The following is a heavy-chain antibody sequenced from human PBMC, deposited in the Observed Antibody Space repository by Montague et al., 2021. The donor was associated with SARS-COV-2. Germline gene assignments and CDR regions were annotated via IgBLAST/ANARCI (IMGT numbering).Heavy chain of an antibody. CDR2: ISYDGSNK. CDR3: ARPFGGGYYSGCDY. J-gene: IGHJ4*02. V-gene: IGHV3-30*04. CDR1: GFTFSSYA. Sequence: SLRLSCAASGFTFSSYAMHWVRQAPGKGLEWVAVISYDGSNKYYADSVKGRFTISRDNSKNTLYLQMNTLRAEDTAVYYCARPFGGGYYSGCDYWGQGTLVTVSS. D-gene: IGHD1-26*01.